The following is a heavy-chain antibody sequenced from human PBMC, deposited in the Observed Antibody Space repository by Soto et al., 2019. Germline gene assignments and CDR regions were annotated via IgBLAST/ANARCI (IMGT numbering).Heavy chain of an antibody. CDR2: ISSSSSSSTI. CDR3: ARDGYFGRFQP. Sequence: EVQLVESGGGLVQPGGSLRLSCAASGFTFSSYSMNWVRQAPGKGLEWVSYISSSSSSSTIYYADSVKGRFTISRDNAKNSLDLEMNSLRAEDTAVYYSARDGYFGRFQPWGQGTLVTVSS. V-gene: IGHV3-48*01. D-gene: IGHD3-10*01. J-gene: IGHJ1*01. CDR1: GFTFSSYS.